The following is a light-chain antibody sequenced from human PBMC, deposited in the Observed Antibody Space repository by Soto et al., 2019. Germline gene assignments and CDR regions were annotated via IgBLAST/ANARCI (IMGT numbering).Light chain of an antibody. CDR1: QSISSY. V-gene: IGKV1-39*01. J-gene: IGKJ2*01. Sequence: DIQMTQSPSSLSASVGDRVTITCRASQSISSYLNWYQQKPGKAPKLLIYHASSLQSGVPSRFSGSGSGTDFTLTISSLQPEDFATYYCQQSYSTPPTFGQGTKLEIK. CDR2: HAS. CDR3: QQSYSTPPT.